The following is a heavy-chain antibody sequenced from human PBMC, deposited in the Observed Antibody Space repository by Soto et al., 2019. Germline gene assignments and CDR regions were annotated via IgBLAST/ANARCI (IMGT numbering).Heavy chain of an antibody. CDR2: ISRGGDDI. Sequence: EVQLLESGGGLVQPGGSLRLSCAASGFTFRSYAMNWVRQAPGKGLEWVSAISRGGDDIYYADFVRGRFTVSRDNSKNTLYLQMNSLSADDTAVYYCAKLGWRGEPQVVGLPRTDYWGQGTLVTVSS. V-gene: IGHV3-23*01. CDR1: GFTFRSYA. J-gene: IGHJ4*02. CDR3: AKLGWRGEPQVVGLPRTDY. D-gene: IGHD6-13*01.